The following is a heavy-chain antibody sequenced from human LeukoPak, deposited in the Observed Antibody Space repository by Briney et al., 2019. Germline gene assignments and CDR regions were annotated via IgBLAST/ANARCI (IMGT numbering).Heavy chain of an antibody. CDR1: GGSISSSNW. J-gene: IGHJ5*02. V-gene: IGHV4-4*02. CDR3: ARKEDYGDSNWFDP. CDR2: IYHSGST. D-gene: IGHD4-17*01. Sequence: PSGTLSLTCAVFGGSISSSNWWSWVRQPPGKGLEWIGEIYHSGSTNYNPSLKSRVTISVDKSKNQFSLKLSSVTAADTAVYYCARKEDYGDSNWFDPWGQGTLVTVSS.